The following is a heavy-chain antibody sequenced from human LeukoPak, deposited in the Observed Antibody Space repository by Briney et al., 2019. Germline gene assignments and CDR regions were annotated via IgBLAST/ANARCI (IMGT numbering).Heavy chain of an antibody. V-gene: IGHV3-30*02. Sequence: GGSLRLSCAASGFTFSDYAIHWVRQAPGKGLEWVGFIWYDGSNNYHADSVKGRFTISRDNSNNMVYLQMNSLRAEDTALYYCAKGYDYQPFNYWGQGTLVTVSS. CDR2: IWYDGSNN. CDR1: GFTFSDYA. D-gene: IGHD4/OR15-4a*01. J-gene: IGHJ4*02. CDR3: AKGYDYQPFNY.